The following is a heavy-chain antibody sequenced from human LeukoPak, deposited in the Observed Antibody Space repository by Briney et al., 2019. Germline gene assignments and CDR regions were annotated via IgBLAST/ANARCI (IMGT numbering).Heavy chain of an antibody. Sequence: KPGGSLRLSCEAPGFTFSSYSMNWVRQAPGKGLEWVSSISSSSSYIYYADSVKGRFTISRDNAKNSLYLQMNSLRAEDTAVYYCAREPVRYCSGGSCYSRPSYDSSGPVDYWGQGTLVTVSS. CDR1: GFTFSSYS. D-gene: IGHD2-15*01. J-gene: IGHJ4*02. CDR3: AREPVRYCSGGSCYSRPSYDSSGPVDY. CDR2: ISSSSSYI. V-gene: IGHV3-21*01.